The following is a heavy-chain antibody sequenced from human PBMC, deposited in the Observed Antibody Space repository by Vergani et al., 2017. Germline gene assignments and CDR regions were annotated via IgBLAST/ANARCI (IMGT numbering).Heavy chain of an antibody. CDR1: GYTFTSYG. V-gene: IGHV1-18*01. CDR2: ISAYNGNT. J-gene: IGHJ5*02. D-gene: IGHD3-10*01. CDR3: ARDPVDVVQGPEGELDP. Sequence: QVQLVQSGAEVKKPGASVKVSCKASGYTFTSYGISWVRQAPGQGLDGMGWISAYNGNTNYAQKIQGRVTMTTYTSTSTAYMELRSLRSDDPAVYYCARDPVDVVQGPEGELDPWGQGTLVTVSS.